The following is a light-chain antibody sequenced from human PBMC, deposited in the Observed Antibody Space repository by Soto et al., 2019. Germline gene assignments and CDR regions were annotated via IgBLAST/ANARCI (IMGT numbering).Light chain of an antibody. CDR2: GAS. CDR1: QGISSY. J-gene: IGKJ1*01. CDR3: QHYNSYSEA. V-gene: IGKV1-9*01. Sequence: DIQMTQSPSTLSASVGDRVTITCRASQGISSYLAWYQQKPGKAPNLLIFGASSLQSGVPSRFSGSGSGTEFTLTISSLQPDDFATYYCQHYNSYSEAFGQGTKVDIK.